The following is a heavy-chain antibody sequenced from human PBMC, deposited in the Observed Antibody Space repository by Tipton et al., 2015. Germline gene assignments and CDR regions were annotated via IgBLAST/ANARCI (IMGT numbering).Heavy chain of an antibody. J-gene: IGHJ4*02. Sequence: RSLRLSCAASGFTFSSYGMHWVRQAPGKGLEWVAVISYDGTNKYYVDSVRGRFTISRDNSKNTLYLQMNSLRADDTAVYYCAKEAIVATLIQEKGYFDYWGQGTLVTVSS. CDR1: GFTFSSYG. V-gene: IGHV3-33*05. CDR3: AKEAIVATLIQEKGYFDY. CDR2: ISYDGTNK. D-gene: IGHD2-15*01.